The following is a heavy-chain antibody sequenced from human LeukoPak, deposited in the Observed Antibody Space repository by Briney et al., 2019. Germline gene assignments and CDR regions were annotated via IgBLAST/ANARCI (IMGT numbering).Heavy chain of an antibody. CDR1: GGSISSGGYY. D-gene: IGHD3-22*01. J-gene: IGHJ6*02. CDR2: IYYSGST. Sequence: PSETLSLTCTVSGGSISSGGYYWSWIRQHPGKGLEWIGYIYYSGSTYYNPSLKSRVTISVDTSKNQFSLKLSSVTAADTAVYYCARTRVYYDSSGYPLGGGMDVWGQGTTVTVSS. CDR3: ARTRVYYDSSGYPLGGGMDV. V-gene: IGHV4-31*03.